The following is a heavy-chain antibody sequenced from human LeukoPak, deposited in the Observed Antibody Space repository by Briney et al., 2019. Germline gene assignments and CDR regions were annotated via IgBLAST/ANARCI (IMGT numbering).Heavy chain of an antibody. D-gene: IGHD6-13*01. CDR3: ARGRWQQLGYFDY. V-gene: IGHV4-4*02. CDR2: IYQSGST. CDR1: GFTFSSYAM. Sequence: PGGSLRLSCAASGFTFSSYAMSWVRQAPGKGLEWIAEIYQSGSTNYNPSLKSRITISVDKSQNQFSLKLSSVTAADTAVYYCARGRWQQLGYFDYWGQGTLVTVSS. J-gene: IGHJ4*02.